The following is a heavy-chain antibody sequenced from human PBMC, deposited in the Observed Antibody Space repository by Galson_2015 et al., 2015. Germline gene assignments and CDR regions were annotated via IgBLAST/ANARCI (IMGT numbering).Heavy chain of an antibody. Sequence: SLRLSCAASGFTFNIYAMSWVRQAPGRGLEWVSAISGSGGSTYHADSVKGRFTISRDNSKNTLYLQMNSLRAEDTAIYYCSRALHVWGQGTTVTVSS. CDR3: SRALHV. V-gene: IGHV3-23*01. J-gene: IGHJ6*02. CDR2: ISGSGGST. CDR1: GFTFNIYA. D-gene: IGHD2-15*01.